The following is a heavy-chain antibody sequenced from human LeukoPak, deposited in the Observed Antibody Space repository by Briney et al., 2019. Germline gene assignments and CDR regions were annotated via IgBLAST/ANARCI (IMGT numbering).Heavy chain of an antibody. CDR3: ARHGLGQWFDP. Sequence: KPSETLSLTCTVSGGSISSSSYYWGWIRQPPGKGLEWIGSIYYSGSTYYNPSLKSRVTISVDTSKNQFSLKLSSVTAADTAVYYCARHGLGQWFDPWGQGTLVTVSS. J-gene: IGHJ5*02. CDR1: GGSISSSSYY. V-gene: IGHV4-39*01. CDR2: IYYSGST. D-gene: IGHD3/OR15-3a*01.